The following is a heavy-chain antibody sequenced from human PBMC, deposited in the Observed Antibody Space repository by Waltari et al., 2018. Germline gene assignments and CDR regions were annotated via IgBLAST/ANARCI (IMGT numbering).Heavy chain of an antibody. CDR1: GDSVTSANW. D-gene: IGHD2-15*01. CDR3: ARDRGRGLYLDV. Sequence: QLQESGPGLVKPSGTLSLSCAVSGDSVTSANWWSWVRQSPQRGLEWIGLVLSTGKTNYSPSFASRVTMSLDASNNQFSLKVTSATAADTAVYYCARDRGRGLYLDVWGPGTLVTVSP. J-gene: IGHJ4*02. CDR2: VLSTGKT. V-gene: IGHV4-4*02.